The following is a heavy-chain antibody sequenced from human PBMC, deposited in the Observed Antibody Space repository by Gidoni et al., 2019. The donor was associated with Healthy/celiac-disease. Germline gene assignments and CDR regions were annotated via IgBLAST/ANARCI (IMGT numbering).Heavy chain of an antibody. V-gene: IGHV4-61*02. CDR3: ASRSSGLVVPAATFACDI. Sequence: QVQLQASGLGLVKPSQTLSLTCTVSAGSISSGSCYWSWSRQPAGKGLEWIGRIYTSGRTNYNPSLKSRVTISVDTSKNQFSLKLSSVTAADTAVYYCASRSSGLVVPAATFACDIWGQGTMVTVSS. J-gene: IGHJ3*02. CDR2: IYTSGRT. CDR1: AGSISSGSCY. D-gene: IGHD2-2*01.